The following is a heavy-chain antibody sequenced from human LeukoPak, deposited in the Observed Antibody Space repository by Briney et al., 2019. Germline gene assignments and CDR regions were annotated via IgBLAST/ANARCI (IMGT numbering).Heavy chain of an antibody. Sequence: GESLKISCKGSGHAVTNYWIRWVRQMPGKGLEWMGIIYPGDFDTRYSPSFQGQVTISADKSTSIAYLQWSSLRTSDNYIYLCARLPPYGSGSLPPDYWGQGTLVTVSS. D-gene: IGHD3-10*01. CDR1: GHAVTNYW. V-gene: IGHV5-51*01. J-gene: IGHJ4*02. CDR3: ARLPPYGSGSLPPDY. CDR2: IYPGDFDT.